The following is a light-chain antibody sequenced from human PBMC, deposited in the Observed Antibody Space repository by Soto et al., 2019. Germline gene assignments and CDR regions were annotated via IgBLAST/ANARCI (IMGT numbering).Light chain of an antibody. CDR1: QSVSSTS. Sequence: EIVLTQSPGTLSLSPGERATLSCRASQSVSSTSLAWYRQKPGQAPRLLMYDAFSRATDIPGRISGSGSGTVFTLTISSLEPEDFAVYYCQHYTDSPPSYTFGQGTKLEIK. CDR2: DAF. J-gene: IGKJ2*01. V-gene: IGKV3-20*01. CDR3: QHYTDSPPSYT.